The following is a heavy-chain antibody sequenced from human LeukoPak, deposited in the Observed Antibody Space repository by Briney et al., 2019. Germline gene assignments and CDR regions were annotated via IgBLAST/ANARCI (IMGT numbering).Heavy chain of an antibody. CDR2: VSGSGGRT. Sequence: GGSLRLSCAASGFTFSSYAMTWVRQAPGKGLEWVSVVSGSGGRTYYADSVKGRFTISRDNSKNTVYLQMDSLRAEDTAVYYCARDRADGYNYGDYFDNWGQGTLVTVSS. J-gene: IGHJ4*02. D-gene: IGHD5-18*01. CDR1: GFTFSSYA. CDR3: ARDRADGYNYGDYFDN. V-gene: IGHV3-23*01.